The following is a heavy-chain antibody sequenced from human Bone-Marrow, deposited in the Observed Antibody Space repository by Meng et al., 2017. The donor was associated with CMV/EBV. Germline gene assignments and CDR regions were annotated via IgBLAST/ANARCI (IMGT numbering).Heavy chain of an antibody. CDR1: GFIFSSYE. Sequence: GESLKISCATSGFIFSSYEMNWVRQAPGKGLEWVSHISSSGNTMFYADSVKGRFTISRDNTKHSLYLQMNSLRAEDTALYYCARSRQYQLPWDAFDLWGQGTMVTVSS. D-gene: IGHD2-2*01. V-gene: IGHV3-48*03. CDR3: ARSRQYQLPWDAFDL. CDR2: ISSSGNTM. J-gene: IGHJ3*01.